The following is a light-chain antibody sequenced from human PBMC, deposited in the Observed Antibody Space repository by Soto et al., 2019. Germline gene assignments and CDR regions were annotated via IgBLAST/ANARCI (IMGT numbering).Light chain of an antibody. V-gene: IGLV1-47*01. Sequence: QSVLTQPPSASGTPGQRVTISCSGSSSNIGSNYVYWYQQVPGTAPKVVIYRDNQRPSGVPDRFSGSKSGTSASLAISGLRSEDEADYYCAAWDDSLTGHVVFGGGTQLTVL. J-gene: IGLJ2*01. CDR1: SSNIGSNY. CDR3: AAWDDSLTGHVV. CDR2: RDN.